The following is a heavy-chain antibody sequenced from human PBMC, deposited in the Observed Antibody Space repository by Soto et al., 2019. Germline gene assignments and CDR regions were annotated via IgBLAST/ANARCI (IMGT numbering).Heavy chain of an antibody. J-gene: IGHJ5*02. CDR2: IYYSGST. CDR1: GGSVSSGSYY. V-gene: IGHV4-61*01. CDR3: ARDAVGKVGSGSLNWFDP. D-gene: IGHD3-10*01. Sequence: QVQLQESGPGLVKPSETLSLTCTVSGGSVSSGSYYWSWIRQPPGKGLEWIGYIYYSGSTNYNPSLKRRVTISVDTSKNQFSLKLSSVTAADTAVYYCARDAVGKVGSGSLNWFDPWGQGTLVTVSS.